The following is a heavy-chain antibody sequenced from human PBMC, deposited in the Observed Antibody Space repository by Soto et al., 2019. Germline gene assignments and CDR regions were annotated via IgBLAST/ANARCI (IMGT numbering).Heavy chain of an antibody. CDR3: ARGDIAVAGPDY. V-gene: IGHV1-8*01. CDR2: MNPNSGNT. CDR1: GYTFTSYD. Sequence: GASVKVSCKASGYTFTSYDINWVRQATGQGLEWMGWMNPNSGNTGYAQKFQGRVTMTRNTSISTAYMERSSLRSEDTAVYYCARGDIAVAGPDYWGQGXLVTVYS. J-gene: IGHJ4*02. D-gene: IGHD6-19*01.